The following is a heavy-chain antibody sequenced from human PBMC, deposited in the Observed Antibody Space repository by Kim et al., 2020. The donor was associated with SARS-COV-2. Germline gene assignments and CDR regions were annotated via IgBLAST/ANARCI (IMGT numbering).Heavy chain of an antibody. J-gene: IGHJ5*02. Sequence: DSVKGRLTISRDNSKNTLYLQMNSRRAEDKAVYYCAKAPGEWSFVYTWFDPWGQGTLVTVSS. V-gene: IGHV3-23*01. D-gene: IGHD1-26*01. CDR3: AKAPGEWSFVYTWFDP.